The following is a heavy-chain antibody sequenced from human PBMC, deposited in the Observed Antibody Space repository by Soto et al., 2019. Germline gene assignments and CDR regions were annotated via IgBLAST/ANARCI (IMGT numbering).Heavy chain of an antibody. D-gene: IGHD1-26*01. CDR2: ISSSSSTI. CDR1: GFTFSSYA. Sequence: PGGSLRLSCAASGFTFSSYAMNWARQAPGKGLEWVSYISSSSSTIYYADSVKGRFTISRDNAKNSLYLQMNSLRAEDTAVYYCARDYSVYWGQGTLVTVSS. J-gene: IGHJ4*02. CDR3: ARDYSVY. V-gene: IGHV3-48*01.